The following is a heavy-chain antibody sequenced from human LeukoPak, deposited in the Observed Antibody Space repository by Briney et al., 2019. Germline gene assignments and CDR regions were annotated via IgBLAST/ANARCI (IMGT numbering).Heavy chain of an antibody. D-gene: IGHD3-22*01. J-gene: IGHJ4*02. CDR2: ISPSGGST. Sequence: ASVKVSCKAFGYTFTSNYMHWVRQAPGQGPEWMGVISPSGGSTTYAQKFQGRVTLTRDMSTSTDYLELSSLRAEDTAVYYCAKDQGYDSIMFDYWGQGTLVTVSS. CDR1: GYTFTSNY. V-gene: IGHV1-46*01. CDR3: AKDQGYDSIMFDY.